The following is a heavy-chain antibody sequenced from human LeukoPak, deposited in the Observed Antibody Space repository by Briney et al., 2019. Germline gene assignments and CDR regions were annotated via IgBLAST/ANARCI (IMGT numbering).Heavy chain of an antibody. D-gene: IGHD3-10*01. CDR1: GFTFSSYA. V-gene: IGHV3-23*01. CDR2: ISGSGGST. Sequence: GGSLRLSCAASGFTFSSYAMSWVRQAPGKGLEWVSAISGSGGSTYYADSVKGRFTISGDNSKNTLYLQMNSLRAEDTAVYYCAKQPSYYYGSGSYYWFDPWGQGTLVTVSS. J-gene: IGHJ5*02. CDR3: AKQPSYYYGSGSYYWFDP.